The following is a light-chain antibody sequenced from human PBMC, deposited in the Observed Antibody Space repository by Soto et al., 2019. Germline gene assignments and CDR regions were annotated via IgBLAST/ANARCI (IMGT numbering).Light chain of an antibody. V-gene: IGLV1-40*01. CDR2: DNS. CDR1: SSNIGADYA. J-gene: IGLJ3*02. CDR3: QSYDRSLSGWV. Sequence: QSVMTQPPSVSAAPGQKVTISCSGSSSNIGADYAVHWYQQLPGTVPKLLIYDNSNRPSGVPDRFSGSKSGTSASLAITGLQAADEADYYCQSYDRSLSGWVFGGGTKVTVL.